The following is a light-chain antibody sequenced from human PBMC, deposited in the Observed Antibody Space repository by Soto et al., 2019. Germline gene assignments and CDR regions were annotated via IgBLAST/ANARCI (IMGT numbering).Light chain of an antibody. CDR1: SSDVGAYDH. J-gene: IGLJ2*01. V-gene: IGLV2-14*01. CDR3: GAYISGSALVV. CDR2: EVS. Sequence: QSALTQTASVSGSPGQSITISCTASSSDVGAYDHVSWYQQCPGKAPKLIIYEVSNRPSGVSNRFSGSKSGNTASLTISGLQAEDEADDYCGAYISGSALVVFGGGTKLTVL.